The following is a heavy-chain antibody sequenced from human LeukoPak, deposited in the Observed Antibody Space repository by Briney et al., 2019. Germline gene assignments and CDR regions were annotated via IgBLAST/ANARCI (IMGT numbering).Heavy chain of an antibody. J-gene: IGHJ4*02. CDR2: INPNSGGT. Sequence: ASVKVSCKASGYTFTGYYMHWVRQAPGQGLEWMGWINPNSGGTNYAQKLQGRVTMTTDTSTSTAYMELRSLRSDDTAVYYCARGGWIAAAGGGGYFDYWGQGTLVSVSS. V-gene: IGHV1-2*02. D-gene: IGHD6-13*01. CDR3: ARGGWIAAAGGGGYFDY. CDR1: GYTFTGYY.